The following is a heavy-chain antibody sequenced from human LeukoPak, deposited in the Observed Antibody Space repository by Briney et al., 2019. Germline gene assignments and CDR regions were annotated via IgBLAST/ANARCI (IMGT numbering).Heavy chain of an antibody. J-gene: IGHJ4*02. V-gene: IGHV4-39*07. CDR2: IYYSGST. CDR1: GGSISSSSYY. D-gene: IGHD6-6*01. CDR3: ARDSEDDVAAHGFDY. Sequence: SETLSLTCTVSGGSISSSSYYWGWIRQPPGKGLEWIGSIYYSGSTYYNPSLKSRVTISVDTSKNQFSLKLSSVTAADTAVYYCARDSEDDVAAHGFDYWGQGTLVTVSS.